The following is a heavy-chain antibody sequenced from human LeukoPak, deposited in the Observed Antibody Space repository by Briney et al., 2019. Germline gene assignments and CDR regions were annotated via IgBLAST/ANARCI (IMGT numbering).Heavy chain of an antibody. J-gene: IGHJ4*02. D-gene: IGHD6-13*01. Sequence: GGSLRLSCAASGFIFNNYAMDWVRQAPGKGLEWVAVISNDGSNKYYADCVKGRFTISRDESKNTLYLQMNSLRVEDTAVYYCARPRLAATGTGGIFDHWGQGTLVTVSS. CDR3: ARPRLAATGTGGIFDH. V-gene: IGHV3-30-3*01. CDR2: ISNDGSNK. CDR1: GFIFNNYA.